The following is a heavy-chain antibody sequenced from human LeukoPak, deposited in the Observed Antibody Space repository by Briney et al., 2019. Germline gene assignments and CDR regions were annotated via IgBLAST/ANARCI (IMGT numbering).Heavy chain of an antibody. V-gene: IGHV3-49*04. CDR1: GFAFGDFA. Sequence: GGSLRLSCAASGFAFGDFAMNWVRQAPGQGLEWVVFIKIKVYGGTTEYAASVKGRFTISRDDSKAIAYLQMNSLKTEDTAVYYCTRDHRDDWNPGYYFDYWGQGALVTVSS. CDR2: IKIKVYGGTT. D-gene: IGHD1-1*01. J-gene: IGHJ4*02. CDR3: TRDHRDDWNPGYYFDY.